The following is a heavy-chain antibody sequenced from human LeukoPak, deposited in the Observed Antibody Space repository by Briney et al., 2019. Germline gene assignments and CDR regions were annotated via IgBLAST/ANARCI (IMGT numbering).Heavy chain of an antibody. Sequence: PSETLSLTCSVSGGSISSYYWSWIRQPAGKGLEWIGRIHTSGSTSYNPSLKRQVTMSVDTSKNQFSLKLSSVTAADTAVYYCARDTYSYGSSAYYFDYWGQGTLVTVSS. CDR1: GGSISSYY. V-gene: IGHV4-4*07. D-gene: IGHD5-18*01. CDR2: IHTSGST. CDR3: ARDTYSYGSSAYYFDY. J-gene: IGHJ4*02.